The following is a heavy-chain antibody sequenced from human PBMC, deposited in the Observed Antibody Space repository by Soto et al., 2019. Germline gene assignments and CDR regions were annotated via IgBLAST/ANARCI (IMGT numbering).Heavy chain of an antibody. CDR1: VVSISNYY. D-gene: IGHD6-19*01. V-gene: IGHV4-59*01. Sequence: XETLSLTCTVSVVSISNYYWSWIRQAPGKGLEWIGYIYYSGSINYNPSLKSRVTISEDTSKNQFSLKMSSVTAADTAVYYCAREIAVAGNHYFDYWGQGTLVTVSS. J-gene: IGHJ4*02. CDR2: IYYSGSI. CDR3: AREIAVAGNHYFDY.